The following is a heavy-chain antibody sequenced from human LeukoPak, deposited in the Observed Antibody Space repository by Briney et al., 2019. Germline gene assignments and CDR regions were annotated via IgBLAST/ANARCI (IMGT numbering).Heavy chain of an antibody. CDR1: GFTFNSYA. V-gene: IGHV3-23*01. CDR2: ISGSGGST. D-gene: IGHD2-2*01. J-gene: IGHJ4*02. CDR3: AKFEWGGSTRGSFHS. Sequence: GGSLRLSWAASGFTFNSYAMSWVRQAPGKGLDWVSAISGSGGSTYYADSVKGRFTISRDNSKNTLYLQMNSLRAEDTPAYYCAKFEWGGSTRGSFHSWGQGTLVTVSS.